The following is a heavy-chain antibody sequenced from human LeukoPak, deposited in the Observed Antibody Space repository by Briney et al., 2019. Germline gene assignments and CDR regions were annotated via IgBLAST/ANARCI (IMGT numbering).Heavy chain of an antibody. CDR1: GYTCTSYG. CDR2: ITTYNGNT. D-gene: IGHD2-2*01. V-gene: IGHV1-18*01. Sequence: ASVKVSCKASGYTCTSYGISWVRQAPGQGLEWMGWITTYNGNTNYAQKLQGRVTMTTDTSTTTAYMELRSLRSDDTAVYYCAREPRTSCCYSGYWGQGTLVTVSS. J-gene: IGHJ4*02. CDR3: AREPRTSCCYSGY.